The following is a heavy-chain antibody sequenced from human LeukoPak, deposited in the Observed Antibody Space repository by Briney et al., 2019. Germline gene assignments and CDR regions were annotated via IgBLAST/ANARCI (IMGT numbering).Heavy chain of an antibody. Sequence: PSETLSLTCSVSGASISSYYWNWIRQPPGKGLEWIGNIYIRGSTNYNPSLKSRVTISLDTSKDQFSLKLTSVTAANTAFYYCAKDWELGSWGQGTLVTVSS. CDR2: IYIRGST. J-gene: IGHJ5*02. D-gene: IGHD1-26*01. CDR3: AKDWELGS. V-gene: IGHV4-59*01. CDR1: GASISSYY.